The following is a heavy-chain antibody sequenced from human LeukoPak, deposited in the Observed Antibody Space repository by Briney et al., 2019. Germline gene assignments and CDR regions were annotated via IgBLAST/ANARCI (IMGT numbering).Heavy chain of an antibody. Sequence: SETLSLTCTVSGGSVSSGSYYRSWIRQPPGKGLEWIGYIYYSGSTNYNPSLKSRVTISVDTSKNQFSLKLSSVTAADTAVYYCARVTPPRDAFDIWGQGTMVTVSS. J-gene: IGHJ3*02. CDR1: GGSVSSGSYY. V-gene: IGHV4-61*01. CDR2: IYYSGST. CDR3: ARVTPPRDAFDI.